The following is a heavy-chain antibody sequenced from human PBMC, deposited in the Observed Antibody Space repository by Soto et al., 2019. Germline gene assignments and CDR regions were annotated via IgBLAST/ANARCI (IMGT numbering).Heavy chain of an antibody. J-gene: IGHJ5*02. CDR2: ISYDGNIK. D-gene: IGHD4-17*01. CDR3: TRDPSYGAYDP. CDR1: GFTFGNFG. V-gene: IGHV3-30*03. Sequence: GGSLILSCAASGFTFGNFGMQWVRQAPGKGLEWVASISYDGNIKYSADSVKGRFTISRDNSKNTLYLQMNSLRSEDTAVYYCTRDPSYGAYDPWGQGTLVTVSS.